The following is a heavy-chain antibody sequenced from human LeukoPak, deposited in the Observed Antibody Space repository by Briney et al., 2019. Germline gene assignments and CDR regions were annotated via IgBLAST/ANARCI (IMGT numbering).Heavy chain of an antibody. J-gene: IGHJ4*02. D-gene: IGHD3-22*01. V-gene: IGHV3-48*03. CDR1: GSTFSSYE. CDR2: ISSSGSTI. CDR3: ARAYYYDSSPDY. Sequence: GGSLRLSCAASGSTFSSYEMNWVRQAPGKGLEWVSYISSSGSTIYYADSVKGRFTISRDNAKNSLYLQMNSLRAEDTAVYYCARAYYYDSSPDYWGQGTLVTVSS.